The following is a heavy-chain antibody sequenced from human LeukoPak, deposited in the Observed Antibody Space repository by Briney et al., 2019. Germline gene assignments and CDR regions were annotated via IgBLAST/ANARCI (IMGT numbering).Heavy chain of an antibody. V-gene: IGHV3-21*05. CDR1: GFTFSSYS. D-gene: IGHD4-17*01. CDR2: ISSSSSYI. Sequence: GGSLRLSCAASGFTFSSYSMNWVRQAPGKGLEWVSYISSSSSYIYYADSVKGRFTISRDNAKNSLYLQMNSLRAEDTAVYYCARDHYGDYGEGDDAFDIWGQGTMVTVSS. J-gene: IGHJ3*02. CDR3: ARDHYGDYGEGDDAFDI.